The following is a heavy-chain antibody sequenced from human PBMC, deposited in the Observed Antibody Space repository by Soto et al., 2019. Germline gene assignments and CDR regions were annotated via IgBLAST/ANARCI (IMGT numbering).Heavy chain of an antibody. CDR1: GFSFSTYA. V-gene: IGHV3-21*06. Sequence: EVQLVESGGGLVKPGGPLRLSCAASGFSFSTYAMNWVRQAPGKGLGWVSSISSSGRHIYYADSVDGRFTVTRDNAANSLFLQMHSLRAEETAVYYCARVDYSSNWDSMDVWCLGTTVTVSS. J-gene: IGHJ6*02. CDR2: ISSSGRHI. D-gene: IGHD6-13*01. CDR3: ARVDYSSNWDSMDV.